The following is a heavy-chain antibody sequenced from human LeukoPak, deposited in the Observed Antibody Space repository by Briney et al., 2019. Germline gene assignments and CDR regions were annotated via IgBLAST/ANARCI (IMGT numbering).Heavy chain of an antibody. CDR2: INHSGST. J-gene: IGHJ6*03. V-gene: IGHV4-34*01. CDR1: GGSFSGYY. D-gene: IGHD3-10*01. CDR3: ARRVGRYFGERAYYYNYMDV. Sequence: PSETLSLTCAVYGGSFSGYYWSWIRQPPGKGLEWIGEINHSGSTNYNPSLKSRVTISVDTSKNQFSLKLSPVTAADTSVYYCARRVGRYFGERAYYYNYMDVWGKGTTVTISS.